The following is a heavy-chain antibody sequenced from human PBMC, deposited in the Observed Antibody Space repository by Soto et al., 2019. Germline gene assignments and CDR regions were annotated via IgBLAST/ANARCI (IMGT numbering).Heavy chain of an antibody. CDR1: GGSISSGGYY. V-gene: IGHV4-39*01. D-gene: IGHD2-21*02. Sequence: PSETLSLTCAVSGGSISSGGYYWTWIRQPPGAGLEWIGEINHSGSTNYNPSLKSRVTISVDTSKNQFSLKLSSVTAADTAVYYCARHPSDFWFDPWGQGTLVTVSS. J-gene: IGHJ5*02. CDR3: ARHPSDFWFDP. CDR2: INHSGST.